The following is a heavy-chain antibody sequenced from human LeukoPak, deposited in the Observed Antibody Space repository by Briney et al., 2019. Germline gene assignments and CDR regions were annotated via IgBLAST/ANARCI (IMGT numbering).Heavy chain of an antibody. V-gene: IGHV3-23*01. Sequence: GGSLRLSCAASGFTFSSYEMNWVRQAPGKGLGWVSGLSGSGRGGSTYYAASVKGRFTISRENSKNTLYLQMNSLRAEDTAVYYCAKSLAAAGNYWGQGTLVTVSS. D-gene: IGHD6-13*01. J-gene: IGHJ4*02. CDR2: LSGSGRGGST. CDR3: AKSLAAAGNY. CDR1: GFTFSSYE.